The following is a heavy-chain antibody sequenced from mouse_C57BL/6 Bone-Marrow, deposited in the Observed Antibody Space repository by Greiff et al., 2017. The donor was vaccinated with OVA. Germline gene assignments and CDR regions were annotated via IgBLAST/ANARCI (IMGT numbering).Heavy chain of an antibody. CDR3: ARGSSDGYSYYAMDY. CDR2: IWGGGST. Sequence: VQRVESGPGLVAPSQSLSITCTVSGFSLTSYGVDWVRQPPGKGLEWLGVIWGGGSTNYNSALMSRLSISKDNSKSQVFLKMNSLQTDDTAMYYCARGSSDGYSYYAMDYWGQGTSVTVSS. CDR1: GFSLTSYG. V-gene: IGHV2-9*01. J-gene: IGHJ4*01. D-gene: IGHD2-3*01.